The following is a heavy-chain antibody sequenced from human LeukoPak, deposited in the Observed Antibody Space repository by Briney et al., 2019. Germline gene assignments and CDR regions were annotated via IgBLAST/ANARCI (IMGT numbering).Heavy chain of an antibody. CDR1: GYTFTNYY. Sequence: ASVKVSCKASGYTFTNYYMHWMRQAPGQGLEWMGIINPRGGSTSYAQKFQGRVTMTRDTSTSTVYMELSSLRSNDTAVYYCARAGYDSSGYYSYWGQGTLVTVSS. CDR3: ARAGYDSSGYYSY. CDR2: INPRGGST. V-gene: IGHV1-46*01. J-gene: IGHJ4*02. D-gene: IGHD3-22*01.